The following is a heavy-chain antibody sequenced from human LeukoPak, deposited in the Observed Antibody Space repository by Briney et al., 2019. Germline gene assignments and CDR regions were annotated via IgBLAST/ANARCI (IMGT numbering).Heavy chain of an antibody. D-gene: IGHD3-22*01. CDR3: AREGSSMGDSSGYYYLTYFDY. J-gene: IGHJ4*02. CDR2: ISSSGSTI. V-gene: IGHV3-11*01. CDR1: GFTFSDYY. Sequence: GGSLRLSCAASGFTFSDYYMSWIRQAPGKGLEWVSYISSSGSTIYYADSVKGRFTISRDNAKNSLYLQMNSLRAEDTAVYYRAREGSSMGDSSGYYYLTYFDYWGQGTLVTVSS.